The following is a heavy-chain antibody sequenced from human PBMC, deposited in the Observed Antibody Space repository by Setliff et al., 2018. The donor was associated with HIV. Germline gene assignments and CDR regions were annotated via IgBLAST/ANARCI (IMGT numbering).Heavy chain of an antibody. J-gene: IGHJ6*02. V-gene: IGHV3-74*01. D-gene: IGHD3-10*01. Sequence: GESLKISCAASGFIFRNDWMHWVRLSPGKGLVWVSRINSDGTEINYAESAKGRFTISRDNAKNTLYLEMKSLRVEDSAVYYCVRRASGAWPYYYYKGMDVWGQGTTVTVSS. CDR1: GFIFRNDW. CDR2: INSDGTEI. CDR3: VRRASGAWPYYYYKGMDV.